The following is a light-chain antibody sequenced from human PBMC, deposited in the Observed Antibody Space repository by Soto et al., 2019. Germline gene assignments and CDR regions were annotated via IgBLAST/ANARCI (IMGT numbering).Light chain of an antibody. V-gene: IGKV3D-15*01. CDR1: RIVSDTL. Sequence: DIVLTHAPGTLSLSPGERATLSCRADRIVSDTLLTWFQQKPGQAPRLLIFGTSNRAPGIPARFSGTGSGTEFTLTISSLQSEDLALYYCQQYNDWPLTFGQGTKVDIK. CDR3: QQYNDWPLT. CDR2: GTS. J-gene: IGKJ1*01.